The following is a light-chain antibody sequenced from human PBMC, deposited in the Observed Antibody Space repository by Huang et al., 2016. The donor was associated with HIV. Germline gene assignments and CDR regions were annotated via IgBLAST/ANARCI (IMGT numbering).Light chain of an antibody. CDR2: EAF. Sequence: DIQLTQSPSTLSASVGDRITITCRASQSISHWLAWYQQKPGKAPKLLIYEAFTLEIGVPSRFSGSGSGTEFTLTISSLQPDDFATYYCQQYKSYYTFGQGTNLEIK. CDR1: QSISHW. CDR3: QQYKSYYT. V-gene: IGKV1-5*03. J-gene: IGKJ2*01.